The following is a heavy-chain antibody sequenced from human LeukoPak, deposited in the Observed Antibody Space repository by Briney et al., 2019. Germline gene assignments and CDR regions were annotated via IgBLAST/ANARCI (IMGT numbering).Heavy chain of an antibody. J-gene: IGHJ4*02. CDR2: MNPNSDNT. D-gene: IGHD3-10*01. CDR3: ARSHLLWFGEYLLGY. CDR1: GYTFTSYD. Sequence: ASVTVSCKASGYTFTSYDINWVRQATGQGLEWMGWMNPNSDNTDFAQKFHGRVTMTRDTSISTAYMELSRLRSDDTAVYYCARSHLLWFGEYLLGYWGQGTLVTVSS. V-gene: IGHV1-8*01.